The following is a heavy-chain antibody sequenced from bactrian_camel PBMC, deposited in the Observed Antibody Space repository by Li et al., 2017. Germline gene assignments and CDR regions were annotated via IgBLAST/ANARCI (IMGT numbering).Heavy chain of an antibody. D-gene: IGHD1*01. CDR3: AAGTNAYGVGTCQYDY. J-gene: IGHJ4*01. CDR2: IHNDGRT. CDR1: GRTHSKWC. Sequence: HVQLVESGGGSVQAGGSLRLSCAASGRTHSKWCMGWFRQGPGQQREGVANIHNDGRTYYVDSVKGRFILSQDNAKTTMFLQMNDLKPEDTAMYLCAAGTNAYGVGTCQYDYWGRGTQVTVS. V-gene: IGHV3S57*01.